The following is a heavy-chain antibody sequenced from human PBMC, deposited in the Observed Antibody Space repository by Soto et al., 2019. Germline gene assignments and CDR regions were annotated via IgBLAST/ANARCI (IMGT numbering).Heavy chain of an antibody. CDR2: INHSGST. CDR3: ARCRPSRGPLRGSNYYYYYMDV. V-gene: IGHV4-34*01. Sequence: SETLSLTCAVYGGSFSGYYWSWIRQPPGKGLEWIGEINHSGSTNYNPSLKSRVTISVDTSKNQFSLKLSSVAAADTAVYYCARCRPSRGPLRGSNYYYYYMDVWGKGTTVTVSS. D-gene: IGHD4-17*01. J-gene: IGHJ6*03. CDR1: GGSFSGYY.